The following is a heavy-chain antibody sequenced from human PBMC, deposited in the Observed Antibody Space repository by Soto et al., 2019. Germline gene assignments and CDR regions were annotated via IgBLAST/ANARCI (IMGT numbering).Heavy chain of an antibody. CDR1: GLTVSSNY. D-gene: IGHD6-19*01. Sequence: PGGSLRLSCAASGLTVSSNYMNWVRQAPGKGLEWVSVIYSGGSKYYADSVKGRFTISRDNSKNTLYLQMNSLRAEDTAVYYCAKYWYSSGWHFDYWGQGTLVTVSS. V-gene: IGHV3-66*01. CDR3: AKYWYSSGWHFDY. CDR2: IYSGGSK. J-gene: IGHJ4*02.